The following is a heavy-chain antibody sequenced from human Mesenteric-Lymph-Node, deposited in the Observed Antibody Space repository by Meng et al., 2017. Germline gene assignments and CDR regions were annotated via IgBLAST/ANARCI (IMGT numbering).Heavy chain of an antibody. D-gene: IGHD3-10*01. J-gene: IGHJ4*03. CDR1: GFTFDDYA. CDR3: ARVSGSYYKGPYYFDY. CDR2: ISWNSGSI. Sequence: GGSLRLSCAASGFTFDDYAMHWVRQAPGKGLEWVSGISWNSGSIGYADSVKGRFTISRDNAKNSLYLQMNSLRAEDTALYYCARVSGSYYKGPYYFDYWGQGTTVTVSS. V-gene: IGHV3-9*01.